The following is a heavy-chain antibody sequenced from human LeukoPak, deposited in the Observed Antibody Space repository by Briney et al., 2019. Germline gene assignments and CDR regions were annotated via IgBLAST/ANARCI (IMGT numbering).Heavy chain of an antibody. CDR3: ARELDGSGSFDY. CDR1: GFTFSRYT. Sequence: GGSLRLSCAASGFTFSRYTMHWVRQAPGKRLEYFSAISSNGRSTYYADSVKGRFTPSRDNSKNTLYLQMGSLIIEDTAVYYCARELDGSGSFDYWGQGTLVTVSS. V-gene: IGHV3-64*02. CDR2: ISSNGRST. J-gene: IGHJ4*02. D-gene: IGHD3-10*01.